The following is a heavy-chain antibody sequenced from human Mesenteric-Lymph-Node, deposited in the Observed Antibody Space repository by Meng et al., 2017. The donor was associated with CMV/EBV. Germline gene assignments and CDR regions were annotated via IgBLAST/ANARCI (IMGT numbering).Heavy chain of an antibody. CDR1: GGSFSDYY. CDR2: INHSGST. J-gene: IGHJ6*02. Sequence: SETLSLTCAVYGGSFSDYYWSWIRQPPGKGLEWIGEINHSGSTNYNPSLKSRVTISLDTSKNQFSLKLSSVTAADTAVYYCARDEYTYYSESSGHGMDVWGQGTTVTVSS. D-gene: IGHD3-10*01. V-gene: IGHV4-34*01. CDR3: ARDEYTYYSESSGHGMDV.